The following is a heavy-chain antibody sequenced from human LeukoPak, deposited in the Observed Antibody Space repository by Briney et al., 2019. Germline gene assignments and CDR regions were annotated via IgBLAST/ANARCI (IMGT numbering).Heavy chain of an antibody. CDR1: GFTFDDYA. D-gene: IGHD6-13*01. J-gene: IGHJ5*02. CDR2: ISWNSGSI. Sequence: SLRLSCAASGFTFDDYAMHWVRQAPGKGLEWVSGISWNSGSIGYADSVKGRFTISRDNAKNSLYLQMNSLRAEDTALYYCAKDFASIAAAGTNWFDPWGQGTLVTVSS. CDR3: AKDFASIAAAGTNWFDP. V-gene: IGHV3-9*01.